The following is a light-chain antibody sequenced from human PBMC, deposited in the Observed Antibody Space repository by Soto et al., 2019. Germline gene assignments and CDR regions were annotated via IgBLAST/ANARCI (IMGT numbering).Light chain of an antibody. V-gene: IGKV1-8*01. CDR1: RVIRGV. CDR3: QHNYGNPPPT. CDR2: GAS. J-gene: IGKJ1*01. Sequence: AISITKRASYRPTYLGCTLTSACPASRVIRGVLAWYQQKPGTAPKVLISGASDLHGGVPSRFSGSGSGTEFTLNITSRQPADFSPKFLQHNYGNPPPTFGQGTKVDIK.